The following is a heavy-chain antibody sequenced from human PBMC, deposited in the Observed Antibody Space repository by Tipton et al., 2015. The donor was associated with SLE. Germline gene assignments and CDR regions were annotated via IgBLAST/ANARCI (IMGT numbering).Heavy chain of an antibody. J-gene: IGHJ6*02. D-gene: IGHD6-13*01. CDR3: ARDRGYSSSWALYYYYYGMDV. CDR1: GFTVSSNY. V-gene: IGHV3-11*04. Sequence: SLRLSCAASGFTVSSNYMSWVRQAPGKGLEWVSYISSSGSTIYYADSVKGRFTISRDNAKNSLYLQMNSLRAEDTAVYYCARDRGYSSSWALYYYYYGMDVWGQGTTVTVSS. CDR2: ISSSGSTI.